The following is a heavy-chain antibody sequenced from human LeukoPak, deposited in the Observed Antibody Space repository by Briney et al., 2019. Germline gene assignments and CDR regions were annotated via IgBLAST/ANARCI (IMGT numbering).Heavy chain of an antibody. D-gene: IGHD3-22*01. V-gene: IGHV1-46*01. CDR2: INPSGGST. J-gene: IGHJ4*02. Sequence: GASVKVSCKASGYTFTSYYMHWVRQAPGQGLEWMGIINPSGGSTSYEQKFQGRVTMTRDTSTSTVYMELSSLRSEDTAVYYCARDYPYYYDSSGYYRGPEGYFDYWGQGTLVTVSS. CDR1: GYTFTSYY. CDR3: ARDYPYYYDSSGYYRGPEGYFDY.